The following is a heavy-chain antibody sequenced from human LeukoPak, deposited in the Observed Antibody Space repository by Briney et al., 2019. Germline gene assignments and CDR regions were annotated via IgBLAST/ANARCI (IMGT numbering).Heavy chain of an antibody. Sequence: GRSLRLSCAASGFTLFSSYDMHWVRQAPGKGLEWVAIIKYDGSNKYYIDSVKGRFTISRDNSRNTLYLQMNSLRVEDTAVYYCFIVAVASDFDYWGQGTLVTVSS. J-gene: IGHJ4*02. V-gene: IGHV3-33*05. CDR2: IKYDGSNK. D-gene: IGHD6-19*01. CDR3: FIVAVASDFDY. CDR1: GFTLFSSYD.